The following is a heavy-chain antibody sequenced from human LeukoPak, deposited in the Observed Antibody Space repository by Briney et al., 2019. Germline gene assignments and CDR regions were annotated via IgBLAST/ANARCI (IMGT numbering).Heavy chain of an antibody. V-gene: IGHV3-64*01. CDR2: ISSDGGST. CDR3: ARWVSTSYDAFDI. J-gene: IGHJ3*02. D-gene: IGHD2-2*01. Sequence: GGSLRLSCAASGFTFSYYAMHGVRQAPGKGLEYVSAISSDGGSTYYANSVKGRFTISRDNSKNMLYLQMGSLRAEDMAVYYCARWVSTSYDAFDIWGQGTMVTVSS. CDR1: GFTFSYYA.